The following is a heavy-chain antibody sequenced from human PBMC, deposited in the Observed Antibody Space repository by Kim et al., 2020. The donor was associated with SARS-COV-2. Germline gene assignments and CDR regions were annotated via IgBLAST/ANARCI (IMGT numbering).Heavy chain of an antibody. CDR1: GFTFSNYV. CDR2: ISGNSVST. V-gene: IGHV3-23*01. CDR3: AKGAGGYGRD. D-gene: IGHD5-18*01. J-gene: IGHJ4*02. Sequence: GGSLRLSCAASGFTFSNYVMNWVRQVPGQGLEWVSAISGNSVSTAYADSVKGRFTISRDNSKNTVHLQMDSLRVDDTAFYYCAKGAGGYGRDWCQGTLV.